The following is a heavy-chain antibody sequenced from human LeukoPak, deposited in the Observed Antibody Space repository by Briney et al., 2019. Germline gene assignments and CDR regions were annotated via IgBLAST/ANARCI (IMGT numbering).Heavy chain of an antibody. CDR1: GFTFSDYY. J-gene: IGHJ6*03. D-gene: IGHD1-26*01. V-gene: IGHV3-11*01. Sequence: GGSLRLSCAASGFTFSDYYISWIRQAPGKGLEWVSYISSSGSTIYYADSVKGRFTISMDNAKNSLYLQMNSLRAEDTAVYYFARDGVGDNYFYYYYMDVWGKGTTVTVSS. CDR2: ISSSGSTI. CDR3: ARDGVGDNYFYYYYMDV.